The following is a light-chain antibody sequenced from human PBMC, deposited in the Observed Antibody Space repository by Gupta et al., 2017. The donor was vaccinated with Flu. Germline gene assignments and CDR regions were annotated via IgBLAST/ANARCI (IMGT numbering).Light chain of an antibody. CDR3: QSDNTSVLV. CDR1: SGSIATNY. V-gene: IGLV6-57*01. Sequence: NFILTQSHSLSESPGKTITISCTRTSGSIATNYVQWYQQRPGSSPTIVIDENNQRPSGLPDRFSGSIYSSSTSVTITSSVLKAEDDSYYYSQSDNTSVLVFGGGTKLTVL. CDR2: ENN. J-gene: IGLJ2*01.